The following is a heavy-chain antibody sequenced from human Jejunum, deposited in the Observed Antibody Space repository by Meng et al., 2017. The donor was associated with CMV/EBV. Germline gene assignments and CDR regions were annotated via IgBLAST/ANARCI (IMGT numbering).Heavy chain of an antibody. V-gene: IGHV3-23*01. CDR3: AKSLVDTTMDLDY. D-gene: IGHD5-18*01. CDR1: GFTFSSFA. J-gene: IGHJ4*02. CDR2: IRGSDDKT. Sequence: SGFTFSSFAMTWVRQAPGKGLEWVSTIRGSDDKTYYSDSVRGRFTISRDNSKNTLYLQMNSLRAEDTAVYYCAKSLVDTTMDLDYWGQGMRVTVSS.